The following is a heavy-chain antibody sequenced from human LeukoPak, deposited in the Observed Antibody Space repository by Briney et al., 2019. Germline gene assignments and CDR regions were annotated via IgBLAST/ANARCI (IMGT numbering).Heavy chain of an antibody. CDR2: MNPNSGNT. Sequence: GASVKVSCKASGYTFTSYDINWVRQATGQGLEWVGWMNPNSGNTGYAQKFQGRVTMTRNTSISTAYMELSSLRSEDTAVYYCARSNLRSGFTSPIRYWGQGTLVTVSS. CDR1: GYTFTSYD. D-gene: IGHD3-3*01. V-gene: IGHV1-8*01. J-gene: IGHJ4*02. CDR3: ARSNLRSGFTSPIRY.